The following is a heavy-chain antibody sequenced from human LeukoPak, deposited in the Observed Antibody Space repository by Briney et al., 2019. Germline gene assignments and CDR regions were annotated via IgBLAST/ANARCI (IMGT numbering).Heavy chain of an antibody. CDR2: VYSSNSET. V-gene: IGHV5-51*01. J-gene: IGHJ4*02. CDR1: GYRFTDYW. CDR3: ARHRYSGSDTQGFDY. D-gene: IGHD5-12*01. Sequence: GESLKISCKGSGYRFTDYWIAWVRQMPGKGLEWMGIVYSSNSETRYSPSFQGQVTISADKSISTGYLQWSSLKASDTAIYFCARHRYSGSDTQGFDYWGQGTLVTVSS.